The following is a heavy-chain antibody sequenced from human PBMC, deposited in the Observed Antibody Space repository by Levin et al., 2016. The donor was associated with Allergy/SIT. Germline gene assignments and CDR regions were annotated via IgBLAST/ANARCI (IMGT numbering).Heavy chain of an antibody. D-gene: IGHD1-14*01. CDR3: ARSFDHNGDHYYYPMDV. CDR2: TYYRSKWYN. V-gene: IGHV6-1*01. Sequence: WIRQSPSRGLEWLARTYYRSKWYNDYASSLRGRITINPDTSKNQFSLQLQSVTPEDTAVHYCARSFDHNGDHYYYPMDVWGQGTTVTVSS. J-gene: IGHJ6*02.